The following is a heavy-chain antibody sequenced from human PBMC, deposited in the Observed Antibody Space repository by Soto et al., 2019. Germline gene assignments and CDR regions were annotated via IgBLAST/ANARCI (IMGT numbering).Heavy chain of an antibody. CDR2: ISSSSSLI. CDR1: GFTFSSYS. V-gene: IGHV3-21*05. J-gene: IGHJ4*02. Sequence: GGSLRLSCAASGFTFSSYSMNWVRQAPGKGLEWVSYISSSSSLIYYADSVKGRFTISRDNAKNSLYLQMDSLRAEDTAVYYCVREARFDYWGQGTLVTVSS. CDR3: VREARFDY.